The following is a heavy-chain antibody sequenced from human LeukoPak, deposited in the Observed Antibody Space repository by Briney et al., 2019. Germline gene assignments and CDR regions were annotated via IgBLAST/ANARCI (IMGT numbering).Heavy chain of an antibody. D-gene: IGHD2-15*01. CDR2: IYYSGST. CDR3: ARLNCRGGSCYSVDH. Sequence: PSETLSLTCTVSGGSISSGAYYWSWIRQHPGNGLEWIGYIYYSGSTYYNPSLKSRVTISVDTYKNQFSLKLSSVTVADTAVYYCARLNCRGGSCYSVDHWGQGTLVTVSS. V-gene: IGHV4-30-4*08. J-gene: IGHJ5*02. CDR1: GGSISSGAYY.